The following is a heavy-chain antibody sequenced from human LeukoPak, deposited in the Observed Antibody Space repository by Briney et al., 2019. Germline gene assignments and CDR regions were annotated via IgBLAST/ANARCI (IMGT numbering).Heavy chain of an antibody. V-gene: IGHV3-33*01. CDR2: IWYDGSNK. CDR1: GFTFRSYG. D-gene: IGHD5-24*01. J-gene: IGHJ4*02. Sequence: PGRSLRLSCAASGFTFRSYGMHWVRQAPGKGLEWVAVIWYDGSNKHYADSVKGRFTISRDNSKNTLYLQMYSLRAEDTAVYYCARGKDGYNLNFDYWGQGTLCTVSS. CDR3: ARGKDGYNLNFDY.